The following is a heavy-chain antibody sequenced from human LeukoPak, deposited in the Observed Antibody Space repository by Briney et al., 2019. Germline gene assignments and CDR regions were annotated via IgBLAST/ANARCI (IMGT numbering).Heavy chain of an antibody. CDR1: GFTFSSYA. CDR2: ISGSGGST. D-gene: IGHD3-9*01. V-gene: IGHV3-23*01. CDR3: AKEYYDILTGYYTY. Sequence: GGSLRLSCAASGFTFSSYATSWVRQAPGKGLEWVSAISGSGGSTYYADSVKGRFTISRDNSKNTLYLQMNSLRAEDTAVYYCAKEYYDILTGYYTYWGQGTLVTVSP. J-gene: IGHJ4*02.